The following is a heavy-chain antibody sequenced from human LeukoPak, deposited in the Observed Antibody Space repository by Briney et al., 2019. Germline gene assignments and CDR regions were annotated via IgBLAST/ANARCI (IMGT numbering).Heavy chain of an antibody. D-gene: IGHD5-18*01. V-gene: IGHV4-59*01. CDR1: GGSISSYY. J-gene: IGHJ6*03. Sequence: SETLSLTCTVSGGSISSYYWSWIRQPPGKGLEWIGYIYYSGSTNYNPSLKSRVTISVDTSKNQFSLKLSSVTAADTAVYYCARSNRGYSYGREGYYMDVWGKGTTVTVSS. CDR2: IYYSGST. CDR3: ARSNRGYSYGREGYYMDV.